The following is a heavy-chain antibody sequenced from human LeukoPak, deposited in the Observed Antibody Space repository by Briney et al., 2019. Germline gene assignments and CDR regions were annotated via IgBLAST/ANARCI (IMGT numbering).Heavy chain of an antibody. CDR1: GGSISSYY. J-gene: IGHJ4*02. V-gene: IGHV4-59*08. CDR2: IHYSGST. CDR3: ARRPAAQDLDY. Sequence: SQTLSLTCTVSGGSISSYYWNWIRQSPGKGLEWIVYIHYSGSTNSNPALKSRVTLSVDTSKNQFSLKLNSVTAAGTAVYYCARRPAAQDLDYWGQGTLVTVSS. D-gene: IGHD6-13*01.